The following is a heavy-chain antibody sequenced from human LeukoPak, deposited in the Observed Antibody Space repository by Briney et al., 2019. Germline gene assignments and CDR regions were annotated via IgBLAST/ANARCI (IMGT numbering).Heavy chain of an antibody. CDR2: IYYSGST. CDR3: ARDVAADNWFDP. CDR1: GGSISSYY. D-gene: IGHD6-13*01. V-gene: IGHV4-59*01. J-gene: IGHJ5*02. Sequence: SETLSLTCTVSGGSISSYYWSWIRQPPGKGLEWIGYIYYSGSTNYNPSLKSRVTISVDTSKNQFSLKLSSVTAADTAVYYCARDVAADNWFDPWAREPWSPSPQ.